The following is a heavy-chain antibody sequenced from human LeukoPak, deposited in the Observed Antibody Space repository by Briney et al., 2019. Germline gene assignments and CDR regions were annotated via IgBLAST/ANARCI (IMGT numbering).Heavy chain of an antibody. J-gene: IGHJ4*02. D-gene: IGHD6-19*01. V-gene: IGHV3-30*18. Sequence: GKSLRLSCLGSGLTFKTFGMHWVRQAPGKGLEWVAGILYDGSDKFYADSVKGRFTISRDNSKNSVYLQMNSLRAEDTAVYYCAKVAAVAANYFDYWGQGTLVTVSS. CDR2: ILYDGSDK. CDR1: GLTFKTFG. CDR3: AKVAAVAANYFDY.